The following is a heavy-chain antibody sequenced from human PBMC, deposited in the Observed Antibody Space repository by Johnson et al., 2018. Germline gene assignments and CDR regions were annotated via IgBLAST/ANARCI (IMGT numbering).Heavy chain of an antibody. Sequence: VQLVESGGGLVQXGGSLRLXCAASGFTFSSYSMNWVRQAPGKGLEWVSYISSSSSTIYYAESVKGRFTISRDNAKNTLYLQMNSLRAEDTAVYYCARRGYSYGNYYYYGMDVWGQGTTVTVSS. CDR3: ARRGYSYGNYYYYGMDV. V-gene: IGHV3-48*01. CDR2: ISSSSSTI. CDR1: GFTFSSYS. D-gene: IGHD5-18*01. J-gene: IGHJ6*02.